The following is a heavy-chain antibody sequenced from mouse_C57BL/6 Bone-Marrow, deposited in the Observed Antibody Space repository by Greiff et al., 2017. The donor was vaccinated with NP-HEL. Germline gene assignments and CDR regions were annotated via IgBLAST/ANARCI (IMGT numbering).Heavy chain of an antibody. CDR2: IDPETGGT. D-gene: IGHD1-1*01. CDR1: GYTFTDYE. J-gene: IGHJ2*01. V-gene: IGHV1-15*01. Sequence: VQLQQSGAELVRPGASVTLSCKASGYTFTDYEMHWVKQTPVHGLEWIGAIDPETGGTAYNQKFKGKAILTADKSSSTAYMELRSLTSEDSAVYYCTPSSLTTVVAGDYWGQGTTLTVSS. CDR3: TPSSLTTVVAGDY.